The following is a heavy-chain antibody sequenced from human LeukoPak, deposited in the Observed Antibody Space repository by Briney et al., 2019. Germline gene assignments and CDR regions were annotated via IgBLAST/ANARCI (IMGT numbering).Heavy chain of an antibody. Sequence: SQTLSLTCAISGDSVSSNSAAWNWIRPSPSRGLEWLGRTYYRSKCYSDYAVSVKSRITINADTSKNQFSLHLSSVTPDDTAVYYCAGSPDGSYPDSWGQGALVTVSS. V-gene: IGHV6-1*01. CDR3: AGSPDGSYPDS. CDR1: GDSVSSNSAA. CDR2: TYYRSKCYS. D-gene: IGHD1-26*01. J-gene: IGHJ4*02.